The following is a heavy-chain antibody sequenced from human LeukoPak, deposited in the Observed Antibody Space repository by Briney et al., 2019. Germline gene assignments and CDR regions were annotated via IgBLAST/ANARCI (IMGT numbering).Heavy chain of an antibody. Sequence: ASVKVSCKASGYTFTSYDLNWVRQATGQGLGWMGWMNPNSGNTGYAPKFQGRVTMTRNTSISTAYMELSSLRSEETAVYYCARKGPANYYYYYMDVWGKGTSVTVSS. CDR2: MNPNSGNT. CDR1: GYTFTSYD. CDR3: ARKGPANYYYYYMDV. V-gene: IGHV1-8*01. J-gene: IGHJ6*03. D-gene: IGHD2-2*01.